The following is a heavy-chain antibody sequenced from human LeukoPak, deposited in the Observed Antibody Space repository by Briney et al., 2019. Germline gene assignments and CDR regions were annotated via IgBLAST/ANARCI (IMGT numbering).Heavy chain of an antibody. Sequence: SETLSLTCTLSGASFRSGGQYWGWIRQTPGKGLEWIGDIFYNGKTNYNPSLKSRVTISLDTSRSQFSLRLSSVTAADTGVYYCARIFDIWGRGTLVTVS. CDR2: IFYNGKT. V-gene: IGHV4-61*08. CDR3: ARIFDI. J-gene: IGHJ4*02. CDR1: GASFRSGGQY.